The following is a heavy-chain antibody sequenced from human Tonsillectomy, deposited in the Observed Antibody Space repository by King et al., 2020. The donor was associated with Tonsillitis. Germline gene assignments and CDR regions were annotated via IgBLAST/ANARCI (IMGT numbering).Heavy chain of an antibody. J-gene: IGHJ5*02. CDR3: ARDAATVVNLNWFDP. CDR2: INPYSDTT. D-gene: IGHD4-23*01. V-gene: IGHV1-2*02. Sequence: QLVQSGAEVKKPGASVKVSCKASGYSFTDYYMHWVRQAPGQGLEWMGWINPYSDTTNYAQNFQGRVTMTRDTSITTVYMELSRLRSDDTAVYYCARDAATVVNLNWFDPWAQGTLVTVSS. CDR1: GYSFTDYY.